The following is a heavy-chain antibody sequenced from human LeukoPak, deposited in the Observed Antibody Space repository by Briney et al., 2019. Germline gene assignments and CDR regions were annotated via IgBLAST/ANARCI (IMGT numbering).Heavy chain of an antibody. Sequence: SETLSLTCAVYGGTFSGHYWSWIRQPPGKGLEWIGEMNQSGSTNYNPSLKSRVTMSIDTSKNQFSLKLSSVTAADTAVYYCARVAYGWGGFDPWGQGTLVTVSS. D-gene: IGHD3-16*01. J-gene: IGHJ5*02. CDR3: ARVAYGWGGFDP. CDR2: MNQSGST. V-gene: IGHV4-34*01. CDR1: GGTFSGHY.